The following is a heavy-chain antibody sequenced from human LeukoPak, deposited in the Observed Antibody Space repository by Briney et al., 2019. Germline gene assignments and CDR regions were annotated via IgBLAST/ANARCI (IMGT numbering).Heavy chain of an antibody. J-gene: IGHJ1*01. D-gene: IGHD3-3*01. CDR1: GDTFTTYG. CDR3: AIDFWSGHLLQR. CDR2: ISANNGDA. Sequence: ASVKVSCKTSGDTFTTYGISWVRQAPGQGPEWMGWISANNGDAKYAQKFQGRVTMTTDTSTSTAYMELRSLRSDDTAVYYCAIDFWSGHLLQRWGQGTLVTVSS. V-gene: IGHV1-18*01.